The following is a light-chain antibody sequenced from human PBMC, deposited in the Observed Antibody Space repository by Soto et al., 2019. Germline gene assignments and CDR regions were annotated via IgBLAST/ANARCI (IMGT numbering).Light chain of an antibody. CDR2: DVS. V-gene: IGKV2-30*02. J-gene: IGKJ2*01. Sequence: DVAVTQSPLSLPVTLGQPASISCRSSQSLVHSSGNTYLTWFQQRPVHSPRRIIYDVSNRDSGAPDRFSGSGSGTDFTLKISRVEAEEVGIYFCMQGTHWPYTFGQGTKLEIK. CDR3: MQGTHWPYT. CDR1: QSLVHSSGNTY.